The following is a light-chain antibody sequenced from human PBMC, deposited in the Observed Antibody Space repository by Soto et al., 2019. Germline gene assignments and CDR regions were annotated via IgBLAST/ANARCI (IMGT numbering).Light chain of an antibody. J-gene: IGLJ3*02. Sequence: QSVLTQAPSASGTPGQRVTISCSGSSSNIGSNTVSWYQQLPGTAPKLLIYSNDQRPSGVPDRFSGSKSGTSASLAIGGLQYEDEADYYCAAWDDSLNGWVFGGGTKLTVL. CDR3: AAWDDSLNGWV. CDR1: SSNIGSNT. CDR2: SND. V-gene: IGLV1-44*01.